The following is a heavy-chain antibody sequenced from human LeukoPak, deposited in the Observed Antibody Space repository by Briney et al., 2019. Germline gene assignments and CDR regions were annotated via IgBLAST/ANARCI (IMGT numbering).Heavy chain of an antibody. V-gene: IGHV3-21*01. CDR3: ARDTNYYDSSGYGY. D-gene: IGHD3-22*01. Sequence: GGSLRLSCAASGFTFSSYSMNWVRQAPGKGLEWVSSISSSSSYIYYADSVKGRFTISRDNAKNSLYLQMNSLRAEDTAVYYCARDTNYYDSSGYGYWGQGTLVTVSS. CDR2: ISSSSSYI. CDR1: GFTFSSYS. J-gene: IGHJ4*02.